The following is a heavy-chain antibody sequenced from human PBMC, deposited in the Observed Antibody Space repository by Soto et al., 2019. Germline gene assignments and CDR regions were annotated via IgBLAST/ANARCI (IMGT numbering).Heavy chain of an antibody. V-gene: IGHV1-18*01. D-gene: IGHD1-26*01. J-gene: IGHJ4*02. Sequence: QVQLVQSGAEVKKPGASVKVSCKASGYTFTSYGISWVRQAPGQGLEWMGWISAYNGNTNYAQKLQGRVTMTTDTSKSTANMELRILRSHDKAVFYYARDVGSYSDYWGQGTLVTVSS. CDR2: ISAYNGNT. CDR3: ARDVGSYSDY. CDR1: GYTFTSYG.